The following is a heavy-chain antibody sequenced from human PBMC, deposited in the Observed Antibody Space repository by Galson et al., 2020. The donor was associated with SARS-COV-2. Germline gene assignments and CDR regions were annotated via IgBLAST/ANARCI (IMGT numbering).Heavy chain of an antibody. D-gene: IGHD6-13*01. V-gene: IGHV4-39*06. CDR1: GGSISSSSYY. Sequence: SETLSLTCTVSGGSISSSSYYWGWLRQPPGKGLEWTGRIYYSGSTYYNPSPKSRFTITVDTSKNQFTRKLSPVTAGDKAAYYCARDHEAAGTEYWGQGTLVTVSS. CDR2: IYYSGST. J-gene: IGHJ4*02. CDR3: ARDHEAAGTEY.